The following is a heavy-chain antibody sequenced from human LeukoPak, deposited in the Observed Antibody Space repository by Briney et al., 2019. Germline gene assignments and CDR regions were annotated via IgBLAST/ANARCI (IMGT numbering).Heavy chain of an antibody. CDR1: GFTFSSHS. CDR3: ARDPARVGATDFDY. CDR2: IISSSSTI. V-gene: IGHV3-48*01. Sequence: GGSLRLSCAASGFTFSSHSMNWVRQAPGKGLEWVSYIISSSSTIYYADSVKGRFTISRDNAKNSLYLQMNSLRAEDTAVYYCARDPARVGATDFDYWGQGTLVTVSS. J-gene: IGHJ4*02. D-gene: IGHD1-26*01.